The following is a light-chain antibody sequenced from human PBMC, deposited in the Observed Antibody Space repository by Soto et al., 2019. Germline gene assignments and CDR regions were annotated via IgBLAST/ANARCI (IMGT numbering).Light chain of an antibody. J-gene: IGKJ1*01. CDR1: QSISSW. CDR3: QQYNSYLT. Sequence: DIQMTQSPSTLSASVGDRVTITCRASQSISSWLAWYQQKPGKAPKLLIYDASSLESGVPSRFSGSGSGTEFTLTISSLQPDDFATDYCQQYNSYLTFGQGTKVEIK. CDR2: DAS. V-gene: IGKV1-5*01.